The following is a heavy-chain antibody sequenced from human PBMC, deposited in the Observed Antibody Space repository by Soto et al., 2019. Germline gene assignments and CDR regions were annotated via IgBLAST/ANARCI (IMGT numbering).Heavy chain of an antibody. D-gene: IGHD6-13*01. CDR2: IYHSGST. V-gene: IGHV4-4*02. J-gene: IGHJ6*03. CDR3: ARDSSSWYVRYYYYMDV. Sequence: SETLSLTCAVSSGSISSSNWWSWVRQPPGKGQEWIGEIYHSGSTNYNPSLKSRVTISVDTSKNQFSLKLSSVTAADTAVYYCARDSSSWYVRYYYYMDVWGKGTTVTVSS. CDR1: SGSISSSNW.